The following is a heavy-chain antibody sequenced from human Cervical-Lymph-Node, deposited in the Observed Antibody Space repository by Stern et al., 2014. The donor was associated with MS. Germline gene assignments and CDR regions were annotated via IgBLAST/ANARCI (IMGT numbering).Heavy chain of an antibody. CDR2: IKKDGSDK. V-gene: IGHV3-7*01. D-gene: IGHD4-23*01. CDR3: ARGGLRWVDY. CDR1: GFTFTSYW. J-gene: IGHJ4*02. Sequence: EEQLVESGGGLVQPGGSLRLSCAASGFTFTSYWMRWVRQAPGKGLEWVAKIKKDGSDKYYVDSVKGRFTISRDNAKNSLDLQMNSLRGEDTAVYYCARGGLRWVDYWGQGTLVTVSS.